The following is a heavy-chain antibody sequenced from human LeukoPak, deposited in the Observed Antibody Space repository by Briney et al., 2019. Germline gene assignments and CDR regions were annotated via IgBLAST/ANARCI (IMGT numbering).Heavy chain of an antibody. D-gene: IGHD2-2*01. Sequence: GGSLRLSCAASGFTFSSYWMSWVRQAPGKGLEWVSNINRNGSEKYYVDSVKGRFTISRDNAKNSLYLQMNSLRAEDTAVYYCGRQPVVPGGMGFDYWGQGTLVTVSS. CDR3: GRQPVVPGGMGFDY. V-gene: IGHV3-7*04. CDR2: INRNGSEK. J-gene: IGHJ4*02. CDR1: GFTFSSYW.